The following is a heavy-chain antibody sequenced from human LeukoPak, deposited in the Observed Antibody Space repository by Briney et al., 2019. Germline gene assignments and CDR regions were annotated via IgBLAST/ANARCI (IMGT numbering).Heavy chain of an antibody. CDR2: VVTDNGGT. J-gene: IGHJ4*02. CDR1: GYMFSAYY. D-gene: IGHD6-19*01. V-gene: IGHV1-2*02. CDR3: AREVYMIAVAGRTFDY. Sequence: GASVRVSCKASGYMFSAYYIHWVRQAPGQGLEWMGWVVTDNGGTRFAQNFKGRVTMTTDTPTSTAYMELRSLRSDDTAVYYCAREVYMIAVAGRTFDYWGQGTLVTVSS.